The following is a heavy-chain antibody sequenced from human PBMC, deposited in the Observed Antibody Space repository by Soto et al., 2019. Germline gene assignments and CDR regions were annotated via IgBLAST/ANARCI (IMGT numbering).Heavy chain of an antibody. CDR2: ISSSSSTI. CDR1: GFTFSSYS. CDR3: ARERTTDGIYYYYMDV. J-gene: IGHJ6*03. D-gene: IGHD4-17*01. V-gene: IGHV3-48*01. Sequence: EVQLVESGGGLVQPGGSLRLSCAASGFTFSSYSMNWVRQAPGQGLEWVSYISSSSSTIYYADSVKGRFTISRDNAKNSLYLQMNSLRAEDTAVYYCARERTTDGIYYYYMDVWGKGTTVTVSS.